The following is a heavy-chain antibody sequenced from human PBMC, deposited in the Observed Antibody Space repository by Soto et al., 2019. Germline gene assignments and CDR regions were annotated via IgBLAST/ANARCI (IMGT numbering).Heavy chain of an antibody. CDR2: FDPEDGET. Sequence: AASVKVSCKVSGYTLTELSMHWVRQAPGKGLEWMGGFDPEDGETIYAQKFQGRVTMTEDTSTDTAYMELSSLRSEDTAVYYCATRYFDWNRGSYFDYWGQGTLVTVSS. CDR1: GYTLTELS. D-gene: IGHD3-9*01. J-gene: IGHJ4*02. CDR3: ATRYFDWNRGSYFDY. V-gene: IGHV1-24*01.